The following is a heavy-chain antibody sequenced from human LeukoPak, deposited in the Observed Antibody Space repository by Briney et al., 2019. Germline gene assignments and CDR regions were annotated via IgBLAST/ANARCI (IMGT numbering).Heavy chain of an antibody. D-gene: IGHD6-13*01. CDR3: AREQGRIAAAGHNWFDP. CDR2: INHSGST. CDR1: GGSFSGYY. V-gene: IGHV4-34*01. Sequence: SETLSLTCAVYGGSFSGYYWSWIRQPPGKGLEWIGEINHSGSTNYNPSLKSRVTISVDTSKNQFSLKLSSVTAADTAVYYCAREQGRIAAAGHNWFDPWGQGTLVTVSS. J-gene: IGHJ5*02.